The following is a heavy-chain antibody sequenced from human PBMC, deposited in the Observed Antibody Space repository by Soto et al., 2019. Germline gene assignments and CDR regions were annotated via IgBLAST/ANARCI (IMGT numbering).Heavy chain of an antibody. CDR2: ISGSAINT. CDR3: AKGQGYYYDASGYTFDY. J-gene: IGHJ4*02. CDR1: GFTFSNYA. D-gene: IGHD3-22*01. Sequence: GSLRLSCAASGFTFSNYAMSWFRQAPGKGLEWVSAISGSAINTYYADSVRGRFTISRDNSKNTLYLQMNHLRAEDTAVYSCAKGQGYYYDASGYTFDYWGQGTLVTVSS. V-gene: IGHV3-23*01.